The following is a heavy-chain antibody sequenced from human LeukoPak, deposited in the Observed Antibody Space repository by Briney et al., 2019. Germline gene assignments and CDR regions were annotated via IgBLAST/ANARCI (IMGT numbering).Heavy chain of an antibody. V-gene: IGHV3-53*01. D-gene: IGHD6-6*01. CDR3: ARTGHTSSSDY. J-gene: IGHJ4*02. CDR2: IYSGGST. Sequence: GGSLRLSCVASGFTFSSNYMSWVRQAPGKGLEWVSVIYSGGSTYYADSVKGRFTISRDNSKNTLYLQMNSLRGEDTAVYYCARTGHTSSSDYWGQGTLVTVSS. CDR1: GFTFSSNY.